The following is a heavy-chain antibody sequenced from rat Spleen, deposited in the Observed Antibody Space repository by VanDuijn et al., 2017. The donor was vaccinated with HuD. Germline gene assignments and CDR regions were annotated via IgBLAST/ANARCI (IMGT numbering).Heavy chain of an antibody. V-gene: IGHV5-7*01. CDR3: ARHSGTYYSFDY. CDR2: MSYDGSST. Sequence: EVQLVESGGGLVQPGRSMKLSCAASGFTFSNYDMAWVRQAPTKGLEWVASMSYDGSSTYYRDSVKGRFTISRDNAKSTLYLQMDSLRSEDTATYYCARHSGTYYSFDYWGQGVMVTVSS. J-gene: IGHJ2*01. CDR1: GFTFSNYD. D-gene: IGHD1-12*02.